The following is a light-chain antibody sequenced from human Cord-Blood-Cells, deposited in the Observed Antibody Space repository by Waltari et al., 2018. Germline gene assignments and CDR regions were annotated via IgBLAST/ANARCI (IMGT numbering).Light chain of an antibody. CDR2: EVS. Sequence: QSALTQPASVSGSPGQSTTISCTGTSSDVGGYNYVPWYQQHPGKAPKLMIYEVSNRPSGVSNRFSGSKSGNTASLTISGLQAEDEADYYCSSYTSSSTRVFGGGTKLTVL. J-gene: IGLJ3*02. CDR1: SSDVGGYNY. V-gene: IGLV2-14*01. CDR3: SSYTSSSTRV.